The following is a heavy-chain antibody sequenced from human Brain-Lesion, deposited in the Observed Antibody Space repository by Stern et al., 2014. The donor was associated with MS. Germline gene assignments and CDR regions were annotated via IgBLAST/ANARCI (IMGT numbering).Heavy chain of an antibody. D-gene: IGHD1-26*01. CDR2: IHYTGST. Sequence: QLQLQESGPGLVKPSETLSLTCTVSGGPISSSSYYWGWIRQPPGKGLEWIGTIHYTGSTNYNPALKSRVTFSLDMSRNQFSLKLGSVTAADTAVYYCASWVGARRRRFDYWGQGTLVTVSS. CDR1: GGPISSSSYY. V-gene: IGHV4-39*01. CDR3: ASWVGARRRRFDY. J-gene: IGHJ4*02.